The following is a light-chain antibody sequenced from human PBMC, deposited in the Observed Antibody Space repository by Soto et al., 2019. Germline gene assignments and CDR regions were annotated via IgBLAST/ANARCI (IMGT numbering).Light chain of an antibody. V-gene: IGKV3-11*01. CDR1: QSVGSY. CDR3: QHRGKWPRT. J-gene: IGKJ2*01. CDR2: GTS. Sequence: EIVLTQSPATLSLSPGERATLSCRASQSVGSYLAWYQQKPGQAPRLLIYGTSDRATGIPGRLSGSGSETDFTHTISSLEPEDCGVYYSQHRGKWPRTFGQGTKLEIK.